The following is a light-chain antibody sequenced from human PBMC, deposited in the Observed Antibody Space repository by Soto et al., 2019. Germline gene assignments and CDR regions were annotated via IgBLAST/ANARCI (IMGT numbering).Light chain of an antibody. V-gene: IGKV3-20*01. J-gene: IGKJ5*01. CDR2: GAS. CDR3: QQYGSSPIT. Sequence: EIVLTQSPGILPLSPGVRVTLSCRASQSIINNYLAWYQQKPGQAPPRRIYGASSRVTAIPDRFSGSGSRTDSTLTISRLQPEDCAVHYCQQYGSSPITFGQGTRLEIK. CDR1: QSIINNY.